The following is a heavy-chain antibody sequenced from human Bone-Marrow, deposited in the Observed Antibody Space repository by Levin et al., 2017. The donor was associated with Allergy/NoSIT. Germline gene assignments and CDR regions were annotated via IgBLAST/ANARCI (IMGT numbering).Heavy chain of an antibody. Sequence: GGSLRLSCAASGFSFSDYGMHWVRQAPGKGLEWVAVLSYNGRSNYYADSVKGRFTISRDNSKNTLYLQMKSLRPDDSATYYCARSREEGSTPFDFWGQGTLVTVSS. CDR3: ARSREEGSTPFDF. CDR2: LSYNGRSN. D-gene: IGHD2-15*01. CDR1: GFSFSDYG. J-gene: IGHJ4*02. V-gene: IGHV3-30*03.